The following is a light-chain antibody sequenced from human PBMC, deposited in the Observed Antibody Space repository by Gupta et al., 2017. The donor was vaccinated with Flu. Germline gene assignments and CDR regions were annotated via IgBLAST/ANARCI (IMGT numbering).Light chain of an antibody. Sequence: SITISCTGTSSDVGGYNYVSWHQQHPGKAPKLLIYDVSHRPSGISNRFSGSKSGNTASLTISGLQAEDEADYYCCSYTTGSTYVFGTGTKVTVL. CDR2: DVS. V-gene: IGLV2-14*04. CDR1: SSDVGGYNY. CDR3: CSYTTGSTYV. J-gene: IGLJ1*01.